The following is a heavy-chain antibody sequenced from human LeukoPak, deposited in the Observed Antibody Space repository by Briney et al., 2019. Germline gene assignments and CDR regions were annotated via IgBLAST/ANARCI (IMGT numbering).Heavy chain of an antibody. V-gene: IGHV3-7*01. CDR3: ARPRRGT. D-gene: IGHD1-26*01. J-gene: IGHJ4*02. CDR1: GFTFGGYW. CDR2: IKEDGSEK. Sequence: PGGSLRLSCAASGFTFGGYWMSWVRQAPGKGLEWVANIKEDGSEKYYVDSVKGRFTISRDNAKNSLYLQMNSLRAEDTAVYYCARPRRGTWGQGTLVTVSS.